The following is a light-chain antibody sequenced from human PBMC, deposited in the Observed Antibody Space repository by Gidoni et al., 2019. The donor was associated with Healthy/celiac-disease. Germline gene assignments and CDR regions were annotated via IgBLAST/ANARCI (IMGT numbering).Light chain of an antibody. CDR1: QSVSSN. CDR2: GAS. CDR3: QQYNNWPPMT. Sequence: EIVMTQSPATLSVSPGERATISCRASQSVSSNLAWYQQEPGQAPRLLIYGASTRATGIPARFSGSGSGTEFTLTISSLQSEDFAVYYCQQYNNWPPMTFGQGTKVEIK. V-gene: IGKV3-15*01. J-gene: IGKJ1*01.